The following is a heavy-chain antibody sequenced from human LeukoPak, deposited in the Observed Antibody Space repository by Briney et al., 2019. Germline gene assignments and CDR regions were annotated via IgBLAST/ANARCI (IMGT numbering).Heavy chain of an antibody. CDR2: IVISGGTT. CDR3: ARDGGENSWEGYFDV. CDR1: GFNVSDYY. Sequence: PGGSLRLSCAASGFNVSDYYMSWIRQSPGKGLEWVLHIVISGGTTYYTDSVKGRFTISRDTARNSVYLQMNSLRAEDTAVYYCARDGGENSWEGYFDVWGQGALVTVSS. J-gene: IGHJ4*02. V-gene: IGHV3-11*04. D-gene: IGHD2-21*01.